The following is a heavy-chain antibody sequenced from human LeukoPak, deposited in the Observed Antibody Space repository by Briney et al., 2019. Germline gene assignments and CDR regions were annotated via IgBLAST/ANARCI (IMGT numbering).Heavy chain of an antibody. CDR1: GGSITSTNW. J-gene: IGHJ4*02. CDR2: ISLSGLT. D-gene: IGHD3-10*01. CDR3: ARCISMVRGVIRPPDY. Sequence: SETLSLTCGVSGGSITSTNWWSWVRQPPGQGLEWIGEISLSGLTNYNPSLKSRVTMALDKSKNHLSLKLNSVTAADTAVYYCARCISMVRGVIRPPDYWGQGTLVTVSS. V-gene: IGHV4-4*02.